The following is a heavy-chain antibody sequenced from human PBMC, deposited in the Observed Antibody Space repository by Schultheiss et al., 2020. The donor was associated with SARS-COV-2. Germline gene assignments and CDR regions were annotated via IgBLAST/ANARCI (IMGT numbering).Heavy chain of an antibody. CDR3: ARAAIDY. D-gene: IGHD3-9*01. V-gene: IGHV3-30*03. Sequence: GESLKISCAASGFTFSSYGMHWVRQAPGKGLEWVAVISYDGSNKYYADSVKGRFTISRDNSKNTLYLQMNSLRAEDTAVYYCARAAIDYWGQGTLVTVSS. CDR2: ISYDGSNK. J-gene: IGHJ4*02. CDR1: GFTFSSYG.